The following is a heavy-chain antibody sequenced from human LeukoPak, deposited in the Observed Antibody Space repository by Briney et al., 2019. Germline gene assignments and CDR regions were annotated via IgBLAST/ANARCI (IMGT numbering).Heavy chain of an antibody. CDR1: GYTFTGYY. D-gene: IGHD6-13*01. CDR3: ARDPTASAGSDAWFDS. Sequence: ASVKVSCKASGYTFTGYYMHWVRQAPGQGLEWMGWISAYNGNKNCAHRLQDRFTMTTDTSTSTAYMELRSLTPDDTAVYYCARDPTASAGSDAWFDSWGQGTLVTVSS. J-gene: IGHJ5*01. CDR2: ISAYNGNK. V-gene: IGHV1-18*04.